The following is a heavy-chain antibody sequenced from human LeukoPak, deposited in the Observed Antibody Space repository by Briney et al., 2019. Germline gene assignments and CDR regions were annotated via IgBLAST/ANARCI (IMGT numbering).Heavy chain of an antibody. CDR3: ARPYDASGYYYFQY. V-gene: IGHV1-8*01. CDR1: GYTFTSYD. Sequence: ASVKVSCKASGYTFTSYDINWVRQATGQGLEWMGWMNPNSGNTGYAQKFQGRVTMTRNTSISTAYMELSSLRSEDTAVYYCARPYDASGYYYFQYWGQGTLVTVSS. D-gene: IGHD3-22*01. J-gene: IGHJ1*01. CDR2: MNPNSGNT.